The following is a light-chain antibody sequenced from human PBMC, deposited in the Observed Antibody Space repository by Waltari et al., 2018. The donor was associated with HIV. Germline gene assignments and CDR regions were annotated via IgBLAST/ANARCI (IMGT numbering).Light chain of an antibody. CDR1: QSVSSN. CDR2: DAS. V-gene: IGKV3-15*01. J-gene: IGKJ2*01. Sequence: EIVMTQSPATLSVSPGERATLSCRASQSVSSNLAWYQQKPGQAPRLIIFDASTRATGIPARFSGSGSGTEFTLTISSLQSEDFAAYYCQQYNNWPYTFGQGTKLEIK. CDR3: QQYNNWPYT.